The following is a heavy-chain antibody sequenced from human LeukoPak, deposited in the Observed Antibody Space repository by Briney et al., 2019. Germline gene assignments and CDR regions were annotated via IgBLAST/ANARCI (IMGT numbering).Heavy chain of an antibody. Sequence: SETLSLTRTLSGGSISIYYWSSIRQPPREGVEWGGYIYYSGSTNYNPSLKSRDTISADTTKKQFSLSLSSVTAADTPVYYCARGPSPHDYGDYGAANYYYMDVWGKGTTGSVS. CDR1: GGSISIYY. CDR3: ARGPSPHDYGDYGAANYYYMDV. V-gene: IGHV4-59*01. CDR2: IYYSGST. J-gene: IGHJ6*03. D-gene: IGHD4-17*01.